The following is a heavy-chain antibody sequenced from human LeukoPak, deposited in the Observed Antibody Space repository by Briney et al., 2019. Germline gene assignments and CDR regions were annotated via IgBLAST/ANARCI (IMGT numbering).Heavy chain of an antibody. Sequence: GESLKISFKGSGYSFTSYWIGWVRQMPGKGVEWMGIIYPGDSDTRYSPSFQGQVNISAVTSISTAYLHLCTLQASDTAMYYCARLKVLGATPFDYWGQGTLVTVSS. V-gene: IGHV5-51*01. CDR1: GYSFTSYW. J-gene: IGHJ4*02. CDR3: ARLKVLGATPFDY. CDR2: IYPGDSDT. D-gene: IGHD1-26*01.